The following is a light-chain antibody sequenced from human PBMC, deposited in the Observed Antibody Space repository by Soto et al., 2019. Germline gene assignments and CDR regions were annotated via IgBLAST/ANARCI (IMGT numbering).Light chain of an antibody. J-gene: IGLJ3*02. V-gene: IGLV7-46*01. CDR2: DAT. CDR3: LLSSDSSRKV. CDR1: TGAVTSGHY. Sequence: QAVVTQEPSLAVSPGGTVTLTCGSSTGAVTSGHYPYWFQQKPGQAPRTLIYDATNKHSLTPARFSGSLLGGKAALTLSGALPEDEAEYFCLLSSDSSRKVFGGGTKLTVL.